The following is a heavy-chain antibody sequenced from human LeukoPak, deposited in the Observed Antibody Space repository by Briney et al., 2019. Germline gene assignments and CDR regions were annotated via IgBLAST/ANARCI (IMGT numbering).Heavy chain of an antibody. Sequence: GSLRLSCAASGFTISDHYMDWVRQAPGKGLEWVGRTRNKANRYTTEYAASVKGRFTISRDDSKNSLYLQMNSLKTDDTAVYYCARDGVIVVVPAAMYYYYGMDVWGQGTTVTVSS. CDR1: GFTISDHY. CDR3: ARDGVIVVVPAAMYYYYGMDV. J-gene: IGHJ6*02. CDR2: TRNKANRYTT. V-gene: IGHV3-72*01. D-gene: IGHD2-2*01.